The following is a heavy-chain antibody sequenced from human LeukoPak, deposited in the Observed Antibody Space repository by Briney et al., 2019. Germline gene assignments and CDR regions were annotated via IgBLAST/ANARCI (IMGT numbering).Heavy chain of an antibody. CDR1: GFTFSSYA. V-gene: IGHV3-30-3*01. D-gene: IGHD3-22*01. J-gene: IGHJ6*02. CDR2: ISYDGSNK. CDR3: ARVTSSGYYYYYYGMDV. Sequence: PGGSLRLSCAASGFTFSSYAMHWVRQAPGKGLEWVAVISYDGSNKYYAASVKVRFTISRDNSKNTLYLQMNSLRAEDTAVYYCARVTSSGYYYYYYGMDVWGQGTTVTVSS.